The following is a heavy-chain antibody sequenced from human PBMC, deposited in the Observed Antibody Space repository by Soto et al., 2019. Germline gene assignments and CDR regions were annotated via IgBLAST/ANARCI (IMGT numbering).Heavy chain of an antibody. CDR1: GGSISSGGYY. J-gene: IGHJ6*02. V-gene: IGHV4-31*03. CDR2: IYYSGST. Sequence: QVQLQESGTGLVKPSQTLSLTCTVSGGSISSGGYYWSWIRQHPGKGLEWIGYIYYSGSTYYNPSLKSRVTISVDTSKNQFSLKLSSVTAADTAVYYCARDRGIAAAGTRYYYYGMDVWGQGTTVTVSS. CDR3: ARDRGIAAAGTRYYYYGMDV. D-gene: IGHD6-13*01.